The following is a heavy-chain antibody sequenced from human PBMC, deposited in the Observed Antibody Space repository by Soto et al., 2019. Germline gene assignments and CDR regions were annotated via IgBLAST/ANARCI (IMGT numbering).Heavy chain of an antibody. CDR1: GFTFSSYA. Sequence: EVQLLESGGGLVQPGGSLRLSCAASGFTFSSYAMSWVRQAPGKGLEWVSAISGSGGSTYYADSVKGRFTISRDNSQNTLYLQMNSLRDEDTAVYYCAKEGPGYQLLSPLGAFDIWGQGTMVTVSS. CDR2: ISGSGGST. CDR3: AKEGPGYQLLSPLGAFDI. D-gene: IGHD2-2*01. J-gene: IGHJ3*02. V-gene: IGHV3-23*01.